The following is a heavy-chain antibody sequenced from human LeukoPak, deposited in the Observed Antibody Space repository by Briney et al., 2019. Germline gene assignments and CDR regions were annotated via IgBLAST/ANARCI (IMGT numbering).Heavy chain of an antibody. D-gene: IGHD6-6*01. V-gene: IGHV3-66*02. CDR1: GFTVSSNY. Sequence: PGGSLRLSCAASGFTVSSNYMSWVRQAPGKGLEWVSVIYSGGSTYYADSVKGRFTISRDNSKNTLYLQMNSLRAEDTAVHYCAREAGIAARPSRWFDPWGQGTLVTVSS. CDR3: AREAGIAARPSRWFDP. CDR2: IYSGGST. J-gene: IGHJ5*02.